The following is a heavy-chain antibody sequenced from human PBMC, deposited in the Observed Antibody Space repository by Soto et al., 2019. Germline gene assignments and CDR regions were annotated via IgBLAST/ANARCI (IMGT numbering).Heavy chain of an antibody. CDR1: GFTFSSYG. J-gene: IGHJ3*02. CDR3: AKDIRVVVVANAFDI. CDR2: ISYDGGNK. Sequence: GGSLRLSCAASGFTFSSYGTHWVRQAPGKGLEWVAVISYDGGNKYYADSVKGRFTISRDNSKNTLYLQMNSLRAEDTAVYYCAKDIRVVVVANAFDIWGQGTMVTVS. V-gene: IGHV3-30*18. D-gene: IGHD2-15*01.